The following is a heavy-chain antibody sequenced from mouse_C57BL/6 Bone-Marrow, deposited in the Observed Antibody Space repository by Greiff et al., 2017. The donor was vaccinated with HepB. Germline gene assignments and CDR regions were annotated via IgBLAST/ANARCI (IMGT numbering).Heavy chain of an antibody. V-gene: IGHV5-16*01. CDR1: GFTFSDYY. CDR3: AREEGYGSSYGWFAY. J-gene: IGHJ3*01. Sequence: EVMLVESEGGLVQPGSSMKLSCTASGFTFSDYYMAWVRQVPEKGLEWVANINYDGSSTYYLDSLKSRFIISRDNAKNILYLQMSSLKSEDTATYYCAREEGYGSSYGWFAYWGQGTLVTVSA. CDR2: INYDGSST. D-gene: IGHD1-1*01.